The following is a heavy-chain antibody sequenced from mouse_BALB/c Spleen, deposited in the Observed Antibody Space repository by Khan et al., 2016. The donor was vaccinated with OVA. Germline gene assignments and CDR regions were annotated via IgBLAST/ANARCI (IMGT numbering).Heavy chain of an antibody. J-gene: IGHJ2*01. CDR1: GFTFSNYW. V-gene: IGHV1-9*01. D-gene: IGHD1-1*01. CDR3: ALYGSRGDY. Sequence: QVQLQQSGAELMKPGASVKKSCKATGFTFSNYWIEWVKQRPGHGLEWIGQILPGSGDTNYNEKFEGKATFTADTSSNTAYMQLSSLTSEDSAVYYCALYGSRGDYWGQGTTLTVSS. CDR2: ILPGSGDT.